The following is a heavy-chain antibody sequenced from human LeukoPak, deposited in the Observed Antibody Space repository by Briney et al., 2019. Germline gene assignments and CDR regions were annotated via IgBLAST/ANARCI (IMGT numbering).Heavy chain of an antibody. Sequence: GGSLRLSCTVSGFTVSSNSMSWVRQAPGKGLEWVSFIYSDNTHHSGSVKGRFTISRDNSKNTLYLQMNSLRAEDTAVYYCARRAGAYSHPYDYWGQGTLVTVSS. CDR1: GFTVSSNS. CDR3: ARRAGAYSHPYDY. CDR2: IYSDNT. D-gene: IGHD4/OR15-4a*01. V-gene: IGHV3-53*01. J-gene: IGHJ4*02.